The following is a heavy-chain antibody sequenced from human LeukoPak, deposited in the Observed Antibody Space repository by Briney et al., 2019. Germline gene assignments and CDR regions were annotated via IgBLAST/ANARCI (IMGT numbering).Heavy chain of an antibody. Sequence: PGGSLRLFCAASVFIFDDYAMLWVRQAPGKGREWASLSSGDGGSTYYADAVKVQFTNSRDKSKNSLYLQMNSLRTEDTALYYCAKDYGDYWGYFDYWGQGTMVTVSS. D-gene: IGHD4-17*01. CDR2: SSGDGGST. CDR3: AKDYGDYWGYFDY. J-gene: IGHJ4*02. CDR1: VFIFDDYA. V-gene: IGHV3-43*02.